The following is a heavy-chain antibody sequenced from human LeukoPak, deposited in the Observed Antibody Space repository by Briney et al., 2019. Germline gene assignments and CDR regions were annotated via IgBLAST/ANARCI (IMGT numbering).Heavy chain of an antibody. CDR3: ARDMYSSSSARHDIYYYYYMDV. D-gene: IGHD6-6*01. CDR2: ISGSGGST. CDR1: GFTFSSYG. V-gene: IGHV3-23*01. Sequence: GGTLRLSCAASGFTFSSYGMSWVRQAPGKGLEWVSAISGSGGSTYYADSVKGRFTISRDNSKNTLYLQMGSLRAEDMAVYYCARDMYSSSSARHDIYYYYYMDVWGKGTTVTVSS. J-gene: IGHJ6*03.